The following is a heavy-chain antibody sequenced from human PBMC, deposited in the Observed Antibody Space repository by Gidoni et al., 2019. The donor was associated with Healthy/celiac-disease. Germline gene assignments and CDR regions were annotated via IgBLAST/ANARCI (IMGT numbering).Heavy chain of an antibody. CDR2: INWNGGST. Sequence: EVQLVESGGGVVRPGGSLRLSCAASGFTFADYGMSWVRQAPGKGLEWVSGINWNGGSTVYADSVKGRFTISRDNDKNSLYLQMNSLRAEDTALYHCARVGHSSSKGASDYWGQGTLVTVSS. CDR3: ARVGHSSSKGASDY. CDR1: GFTFADYG. V-gene: IGHV3-20*01. J-gene: IGHJ4*02. D-gene: IGHD6-6*01.